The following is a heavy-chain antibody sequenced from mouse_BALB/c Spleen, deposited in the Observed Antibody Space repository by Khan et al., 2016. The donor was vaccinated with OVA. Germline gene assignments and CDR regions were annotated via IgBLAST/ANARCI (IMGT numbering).Heavy chain of an antibody. CDR3: ARGSGNYRFAY. CDR2: ISTYYGDS. J-gene: IGHJ3*01. V-gene: IGHV1S137*01. D-gene: IGHD2-1*01. CDR1: GYIFTDFS. Sequence: QVRLQQSGAELVRPGVSVKISCNGSGYIFTDFSMHWVKRSHAKSLEWIGVISTYYGDSIYNQNFKDKATLTVEKSSSTAYMELARLTSEDSAIYYCARGSGNYRFAYWGQGTLVTVSA.